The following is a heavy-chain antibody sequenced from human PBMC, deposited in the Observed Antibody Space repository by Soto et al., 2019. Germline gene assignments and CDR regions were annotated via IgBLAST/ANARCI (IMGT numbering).Heavy chain of an antibody. CDR1: GYTFTSYA. D-gene: IGHD4-17*01. J-gene: IGHJ4*02. V-gene: IGHV1-18*01. CDR3: ARTMTTVTNSDY. CDR2: ISAYNGNT. Sequence: VKVSCKASGYTFTSYAMHWVRQAPGQRLEWMGWISAYNGNTNYAQKLQGRVTMTTDTSTSTAYMELRSLRSDDTAVYYCARTMTTVTNSDYWGQGTLVTVSS.